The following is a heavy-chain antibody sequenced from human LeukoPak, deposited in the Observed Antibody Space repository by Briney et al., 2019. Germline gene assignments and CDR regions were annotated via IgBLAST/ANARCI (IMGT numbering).Heavy chain of an antibody. V-gene: IGHV5-51*01. CDR3: TRLQYYSDSGAFMYFDF. D-gene: IGHD3-22*01. CDR2: VYLDDSDT. J-gene: IGHJ4*02. Sequence: GESRKISCKGSGYRFSTYWIGWVRQMPGKGLEWMGIVYLDDSDTKYSPSFQGQVTISADKSISTAYVQWSSLKASDTAMYYCTRLQYYSDSGAFMYFDFWGQGTLLTVSP. CDR1: GYRFSTYW.